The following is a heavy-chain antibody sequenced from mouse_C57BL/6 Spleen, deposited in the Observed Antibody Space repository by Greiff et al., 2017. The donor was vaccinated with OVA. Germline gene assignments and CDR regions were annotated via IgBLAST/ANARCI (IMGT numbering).Heavy chain of an antibody. Sequence: QVQLKESGAELARPGASVKLSCKASGYTFTSYGISWVNQRTGQGLEWIGEIYPRSGNTYYNEKFKGKATLTADKSSSTAYMELRSLTSEDSAVYFCARSDYYGLDYWGQGTTLTVSS. CDR3: ARSDYYGLDY. CDR1: GYTFTSYG. CDR2: IYPRSGNT. D-gene: IGHD1-1*01. V-gene: IGHV1-81*01. J-gene: IGHJ2*01.